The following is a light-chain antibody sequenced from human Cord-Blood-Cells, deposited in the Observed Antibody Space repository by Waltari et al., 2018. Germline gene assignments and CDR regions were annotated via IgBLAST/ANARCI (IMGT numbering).Light chain of an antibody. CDR3: STYTPTCPLV. CDR1: SSDVGGYNY. V-gene: IGLV2-14*01. Sequence: QSALTQPASASGSPGQSITISCTGTSSDVGGYNYVSWYQQHPGKAPKLMIYDVSNRSSHVFPPRSCSNPSTTPYLTISGLQADHQAHYYSSTYTPTCPLVFGTRNKSPVL. J-gene: IGLJ1*01. CDR2: DVS.